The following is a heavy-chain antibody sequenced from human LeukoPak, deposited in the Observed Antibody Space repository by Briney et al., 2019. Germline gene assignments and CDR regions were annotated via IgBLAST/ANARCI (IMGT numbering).Heavy chain of an antibody. CDR3: ARDVTVTTSRIYTVYYYYGMDV. D-gene: IGHD4-17*01. J-gene: IGHJ6*02. Sequence: PSQTLSLTCTVSGGSISSSSYYWGWIRQPPGKGLEWIGSIYYSGSTYYNPSLKSRVTISVDTSKNQFSLKLSSVTAADTAVYYCARDVTVTTSRIYTVYYYYGMDVWGQGTTVTVSS. V-gene: IGHV4-39*07. CDR2: IYYSGST. CDR1: GGSISSSSYY.